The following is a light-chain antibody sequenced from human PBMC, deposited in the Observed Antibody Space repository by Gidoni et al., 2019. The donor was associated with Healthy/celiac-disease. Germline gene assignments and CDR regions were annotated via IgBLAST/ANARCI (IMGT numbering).Light chain of an antibody. CDR3: QQRASWPPT. Sequence: EVVFTQSPPTLSLSPGERATLSCRASQSVSNYLAWNQQKGGQAPRLLIYDTSLRATGIPTRFSGSGSGTDFTLTISSLEPEDFGIYYCQQRASWPPTFGQGTRVDIK. V-gene: IGKV3-11*01. CDR2: DTS. J-gene: IGKJ1*01. CDR1: QSVSNY.